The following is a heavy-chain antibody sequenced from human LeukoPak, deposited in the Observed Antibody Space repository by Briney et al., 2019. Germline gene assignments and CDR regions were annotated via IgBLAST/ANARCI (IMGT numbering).Heavy chain of an antibody. CDR3: ARHGSYYGDYRYYYYMDV. V-gene: IGHV5-51*01. CDR1: GYSFTSYW. Sequence: GESLKISCKGSGYSFTSYWIGWVRPMPGKGLEWMGIIYPGDSDTRYSPSSQGQVTISADKSISTAYLQWSSLKASDTAMYYCARHGSYYGDYRYYYYMDVWGKGTTVTVSS. J-gene: IGHJ6*03. D-gene: IGHD4-17*01. CDR2: IYPGDSDT.